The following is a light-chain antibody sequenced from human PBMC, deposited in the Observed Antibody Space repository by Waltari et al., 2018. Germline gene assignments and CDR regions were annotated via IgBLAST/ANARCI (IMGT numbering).Light chain of an antibody. CDR3: CSYAGSYTVV. CDR2: DVS. CDR1: SSDVGGYNY. Sequence: QSALTQPRSVSGSPGQSVTISCTGTSSDVGGYNYVSWYQQPPGKAPKLMIYDVSKRPSCGEGRGGGGRAWNWAAGGFSGLPAEDEADYYCCSYAGSYTVVFGGGTQLTVL. J-gene: IGLJ2*01. V-gene: IGLV2-11*01.